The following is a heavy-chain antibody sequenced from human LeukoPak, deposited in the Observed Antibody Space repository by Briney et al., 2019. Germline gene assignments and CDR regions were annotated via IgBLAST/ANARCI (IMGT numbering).Heavy chain of an antibody. V-gene: IGHV4-59*12. CDR3: ARDLRDSSIDY. CDR2: IYYSGST. Sequence: TSETLSLTCTVSGGSISSYYWSWIRQPPGKGLEWIGYIYYSGSTNYNPSLKSRVTISVDTSKNQFSLKLSSVTPEDTAVYYCARDLRDSSIDYWGQGTLVTVSS. D-gene: IGHD6-13*01. J-gene: IGHJ4*02. CDR1: GGSISSYY.